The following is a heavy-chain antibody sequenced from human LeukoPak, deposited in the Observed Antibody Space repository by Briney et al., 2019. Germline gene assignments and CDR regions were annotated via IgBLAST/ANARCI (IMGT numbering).Heavy chain of an antibody. V-gene: IGHV4-34*01. Sequence: SETLSLTCAVYGGSFSGYYWSWIRQPPGKGLEWIGEINHSGSTNYNPSLKSRVAISVDTSKNQFSLKLSSVTAADTAVCYCAGSGYSGYDLNYWGQGTLVTVSS. J-gene: IGHJ4*02. CDR2: INHSGST. CDR1: GGSFSGYY. D-gene: IGHD5-12*01. CDR3: AGSGYSGYDLNY.